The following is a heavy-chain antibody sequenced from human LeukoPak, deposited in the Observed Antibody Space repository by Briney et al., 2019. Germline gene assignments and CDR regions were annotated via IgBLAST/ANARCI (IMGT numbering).Heavy chain of an antibody. CDR3: AKDHFDGPMTTVTQHPDY. Sequence: PGRSLRLSCAASGFTFSSYGMHWVRQAPGKGLEWVAVISYDGSNKYYADSVKGRFTISRDNSKNTLYLQMNSLRAEDTAVYYCAKDHFDGPMTTVTQHPDYWGQGTLATVSS. J-gene: IGHJ4*02. CDR2: ISYDGSNK. D-gene: IGHD4-17*01. V-gene: IGHV3-30*18. CDR1: GFTFSSYG.